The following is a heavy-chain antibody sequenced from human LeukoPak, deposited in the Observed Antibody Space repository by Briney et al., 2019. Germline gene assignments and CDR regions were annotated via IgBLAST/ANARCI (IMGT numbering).Heavy chain of an antibody. V-gene: IGHV1-8*01. CDR3: ARAVGATESGFDY. CDR2: MSPNSGDT. J-gene: IGHJ4*02. D-gene: IGHD1-26*01. Sequence: GASVKVSCKASGYTFTSYDFNWVRQATGQRPEWMGWMSPNSGDTGYAQKFQDRVTMTRNTSISTAYMELSSLRSDDTAVYYCARAVGATESGFDYWGQGTLVTVSS. CDR1: GYTFTSYD.